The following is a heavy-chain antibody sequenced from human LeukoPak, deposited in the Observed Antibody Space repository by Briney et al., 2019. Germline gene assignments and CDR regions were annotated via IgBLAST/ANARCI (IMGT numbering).Heavy chain of an antibody. CDR1: GFTFSSYG. CDR2: ISYDGSNK. V-gene: IGHV3-30*03. D-gene: IGHD6-6*01. J-gene: IGHJ4*02. CDR3: VSQLVHGFHY. Sequence: PGGSLRLSCAASGFTFSSYGMHWVRQAPGKGLEWVALISYDGSNKYYADSVKGRFTISRDNSKNTLYLQMNSLRAEDTAVYYCVSQLVHGFHYWGQGTLVTVSS.